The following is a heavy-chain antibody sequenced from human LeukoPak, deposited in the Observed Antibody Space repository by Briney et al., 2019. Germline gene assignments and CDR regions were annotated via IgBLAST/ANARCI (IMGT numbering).Heavy chain of an antibody. CDR3: ARFMVRGVHRAFDI. J-gene: IGHJ3*02. Sequence: MASETLSLTCTVSGDSINSYYWSWIRQGKGLEWIGYIYYTGSTNYNPSLKSRVTISVDTSKTYISLKVTSLTAADTAVYYCARFMVRGVHRAFDIWGQGTMVTVSS. CDR1: GDSINSYY. CDR2: IYYTGST. D-gene: IGHD3-10*01. V-gene: IGHV4-59*01.